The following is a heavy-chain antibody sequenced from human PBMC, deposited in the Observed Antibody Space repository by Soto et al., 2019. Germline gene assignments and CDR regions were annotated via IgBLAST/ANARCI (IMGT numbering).Heavy chain of an antibody. CDR1: GFTFSSYS. CDR2: FSSSSSTI. V-gene: IGHV3-48*01. D-gene: IGHD4-17*01. CDR3: ERDSYGDYGYYYYMDV. J-gene: IGHJ6*03. Sequence: EVQLVESGGGLVQPGGSLRLSCAASGFTFSSYSMNWVRQAPGKGLEWVSFFSSSSSTIYYADSVKGRFTISRDNAKNSLYMQMHSPRAEDTAVYYCERDSYGDYGYYYYMDVWVKGTTVTDS.